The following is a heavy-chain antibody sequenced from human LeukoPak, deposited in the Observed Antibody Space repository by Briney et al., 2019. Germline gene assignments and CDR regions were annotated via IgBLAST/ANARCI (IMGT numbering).Heavy chain of an antibody. J-gene: IGHJ6*02. V-gene: IGHV3-23*01. CDR3: ARSPRSRGRPRYYYGMDV. CDR1: GFTFSSYA. Sequence: GGSLRLSCAASGFTFSSYAMSWVRQAPGKGLEWVSAISGSGGSTYYADSVKGRFTISRDNSKNTLYLQMNSLRAEGTAVYYCARSPRSRGRPRYYYGMDVWGQGTTVTVSS. CDR2: ISGSGGST. D-gene: IGHD3-22*01.